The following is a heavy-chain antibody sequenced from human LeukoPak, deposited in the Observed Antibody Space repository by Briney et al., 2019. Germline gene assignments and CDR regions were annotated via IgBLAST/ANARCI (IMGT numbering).Heavy chain of an antibody. CDR3: ARDYSPSGCSSTSCYNYFDY. CDR1: GGSISSGSYY. CDR2: IYTSGST. Sequence: PSETLSLTCTVSGGSISSGSYYWSWIRQPAGKGLEWIGRIYTSGSTNYNPSLKSRVTISVDTSKNQFSLKLSSVTAADTAVYYCARDYSPSGCSSTSCYNYFDYWGQGTLVTVSS. D-gene: IGHD2-2*02. V-gene: IGHV4-61*02. J-gene: IGHJ4*02.